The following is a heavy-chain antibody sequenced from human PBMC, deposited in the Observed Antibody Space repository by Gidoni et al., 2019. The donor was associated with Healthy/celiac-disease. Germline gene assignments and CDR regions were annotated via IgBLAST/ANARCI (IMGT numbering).Heavy chain of an antibody. J-gene: IGHJ6*02. CDR1: GFPFSSYW. Sequence: EVQLVESGGGLVQPGGSLRLSCAASGFPFSSYWMHWVRQAPGKGLVWVSRINSDGSSTSYADSVKGRFTISRDNAKNTLYLQMNSLRAEDTAVYYCARDRGGATVYYYYGMDVWGQGTTVTVSS. CDR2: INSDGSST. V-gene: IGHV3-74*01. CDR3: ARDRGGATVYYYYGMDV. D-gene: IGHD3-16*01.